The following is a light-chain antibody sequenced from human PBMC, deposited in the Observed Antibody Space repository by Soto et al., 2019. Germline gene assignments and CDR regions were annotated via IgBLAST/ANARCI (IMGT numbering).Light chain of an antibody. CDR3: QQYGRSLPIT. V-gene: IGKV3-20*01. Sequence: ENLLTQSPATLSVSPGERATLSFSAIQSVTSNYLAWYQQIPGQAPRLLIFGASSRATGIPDRFSGSGSGTDFTLTISRVEPEDFAVYYCQQYGRSLPITFGQGTRLEIK. CDR2: GAS. CDR1: QSVTSNY. J-gene: IGKJ5*01.